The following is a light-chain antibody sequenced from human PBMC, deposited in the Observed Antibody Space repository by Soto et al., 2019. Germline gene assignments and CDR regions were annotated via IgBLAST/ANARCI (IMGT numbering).Light chain of an antibody. CDR2: EVT. V-gene: IGLV2-18*02. CDR3: SSYTSFDTVI. Sequence: QSVLTKPPSVSGSPGLSVTISCTGSSSDIGSYTRVSWYQQPPASAPKLLIYEVTRRASGAPDRFSGSASGNTASLTISGVQAEDEADYYCSSYTSFDTVIFGGGTQLTVL. CDR1: SSDIGSYTR. J-gene: IGLJ2*01.